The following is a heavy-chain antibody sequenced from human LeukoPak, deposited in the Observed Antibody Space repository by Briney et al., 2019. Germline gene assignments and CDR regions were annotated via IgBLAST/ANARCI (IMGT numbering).Heavy chain of an antibody. D-gene: IGHD3-10*01. Sequence: PGGSLRLSCATSGFTFSSYWMNWVRQAPGKGLEWVANIKQDGSEKYYVDSVKGRFTISRDNSKNTLYLQMNSLRAEDTAVYYCARHRRLGESKGSYYFDYWGQGTLVTVSS. CDR2: IKQDGSEK. V-gene: IGHV3-7*03. J-gene: IGHJ4*02. CDR1: GFTFSSYW. CDR3: ARHRRLGESKGSYYFDY.